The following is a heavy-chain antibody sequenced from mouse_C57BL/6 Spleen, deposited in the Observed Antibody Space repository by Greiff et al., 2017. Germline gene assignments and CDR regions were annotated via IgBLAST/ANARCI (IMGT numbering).Heavy chain of an antibody. CDR3: ARVGDWFAY. CDR2: IYPGDGDT. J-gene: IGHJ3*01. CDR1: GYAFSSSW. Sequence: QVQLKQSGPELVKPGASVKISCKASGYAFSSSWMNWVKQRPGKGLEWIGRIYPGDGDTNYNGKFKGKATLTADKSSSTAYMQLSSLTSEDSAVYFCARVGDWFAYWGQGTLVTVSA. V-gene: IGHV1-82*01.